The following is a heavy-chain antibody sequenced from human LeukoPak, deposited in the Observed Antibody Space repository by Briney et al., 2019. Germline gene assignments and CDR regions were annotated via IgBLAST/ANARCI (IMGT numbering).Heavy chain of an antibody. D-gene: IGHD3-10*01. Sequence: GSLRLSCAVSGITLSNYGMSWVRQAPGKGLEWVAGISGSGGGTHYADSVKGRFTISRDNPKNTLHLQMNSLRAEDTAVYFCAKRGVVIRVILVGFHKEAYYFDSWGQGALVIVSS. CDR3: AKRGVVIRVILVGFHKEAYYFDS. CDR2: ISGSGGGT. CDR1: GITLSNYG. V-gene: IGHV3-23*01. J-gene: IGHJ4*02.